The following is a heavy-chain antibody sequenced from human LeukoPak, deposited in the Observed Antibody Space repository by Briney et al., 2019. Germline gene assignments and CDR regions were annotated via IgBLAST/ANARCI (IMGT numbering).Heavy chain of an antibody. CDR1: GYTLTELS. V-gene: IGHV1-24*01. Sequence: ASVKVSCKVSGYTLTELSMHWVRQAPGKGLEWMGGFDPEDGETIYAQKFQGRVTMTEDTSTDTAYMELSSLRSEDTAVYYCARANGGGAYYPFDYWGQGALVTVSS. CDR2: FDPEDGET. J-gene: IGHJ4*02. D-gene: IGHD4-17*01. CDR3: ARANGGGAYYPFDY.